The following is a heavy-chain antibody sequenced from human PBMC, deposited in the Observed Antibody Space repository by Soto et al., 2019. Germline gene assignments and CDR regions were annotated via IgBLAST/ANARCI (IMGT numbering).Heavy chain of an antibody. Sequence: QVQLQESGPELVKPSQTLSLPCTVSGGSISIGDYNWSWIRQHPGKGLEWIGYICYSGSTYYNPSLKSRITISVDKSKHQFSLKLSAVTAADTDVYYSARDQYSGLHFHYWGHVTLVTVSS. J-gene: IGHJ4*01. CDR2: ICYSGST. CDR3: ARDQYSGLHFHY. CDR1: GGSISIGDYN. D-gene: IGHD1-26*01. V-gene: IGHV4-31*03.